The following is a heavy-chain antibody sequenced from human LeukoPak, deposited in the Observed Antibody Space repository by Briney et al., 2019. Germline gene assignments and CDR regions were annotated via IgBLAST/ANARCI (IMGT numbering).Heavy chain of an antibody. Sequence: GGALRLSCVGSGFSFSEQWMGWLRQAPGKGLGWVGNIREDDSKTYYVDSVKGRFTISTDNAKNSLYLQMNSLRADDTAVYYCARDATRGGDLDSWGQGTLVTVSS. CDR1: GFSFSEQW. J-gene: IGHJ4*02. CDR2: IREDDSKT. V-gene: IGHV3-7*01. CDR3: ARDATRGGDLDS. D-gene: IGHD2-15*01.